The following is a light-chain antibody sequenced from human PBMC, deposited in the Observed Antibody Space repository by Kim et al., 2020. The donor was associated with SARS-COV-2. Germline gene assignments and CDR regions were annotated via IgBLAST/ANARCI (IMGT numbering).Light chain of an antibody. V-gene: IGKV3-11*01. J-gene: IGKJ2*01. CDR2: DAS. Sequence: EIVLTQSPATPSLSPGERATLSCRASQSVSSYLAWYQQKPGQAPRLLIYDASNRATGIPARFSGSGSGTDFTLTISSLEPEDFAVYYCQQRSNWPPTFCQGTKLEI. CDR3: QQRSNWPPT. CDR1: QSVSSY.